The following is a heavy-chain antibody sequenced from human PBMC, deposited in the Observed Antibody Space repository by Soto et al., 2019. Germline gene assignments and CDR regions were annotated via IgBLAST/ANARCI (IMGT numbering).Heavy chain of an antibody. CDR3: AKRDSRGLYRYFDS. V-gene: IGHV1-69*06. Sequence: QVQLVQSGAEVKKPGSSVKVSCKASGGTFRTNPISWVRQAPGQGLEWMGGTGSGTGPGNHAQKFQGRLKVNVDKSTSTVYMELSSFSSEDTGVDYYAKRDSRGLYRYFDSWGQGNLVTGSS. D-gene: IGHD3-22*01. J-gene: IGHJ4*02. CDR2: TGSGTGPG. CDR1: GGTFRTNP.